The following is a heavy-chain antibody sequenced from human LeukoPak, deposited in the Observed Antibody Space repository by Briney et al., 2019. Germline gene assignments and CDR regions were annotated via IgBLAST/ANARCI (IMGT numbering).Heavy chain of an antibody. V-gene: IGHV4-30-2*01. Sequence: SQTLSLTCAVSGGSISSGGYSWSWIRQPPGKGLEWIGYIYHSGSTYYNPSLKSRVTISVDRSKNQFSLKLSSVTAADTAVYYCARTSYYDSSGPRHAFDIWGQGTMVTVSS. CDR1: GGSISSGGYS. J-gene: IGHJ3*02. D-gene: IGHD3-22*01. CDR3: ARTSYYDSSGPRHAFDI. CDR2: IYHSGST.